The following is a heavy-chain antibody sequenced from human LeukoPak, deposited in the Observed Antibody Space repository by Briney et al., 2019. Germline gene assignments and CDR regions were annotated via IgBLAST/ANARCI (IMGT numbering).Heavy chain of an antibody. V-gene: IGHV1-2*02. J-gene: IGHJ3*02. CDR1: GYTFTDYH. CDR3: AREGVGATNDAFDI. D-gene: IGHD1-26*01. Sequence: ASVKVSCKASGYTFTDYHMHWVRQAPGQGLEWMGWINPNSGGTNYAQKFRGGVTMTRDTSISTAYMELSRLRSDDTAVYYCAREGVGATNDAFDIWGQGTMVTVSS. CDR2: INPNSGGT.